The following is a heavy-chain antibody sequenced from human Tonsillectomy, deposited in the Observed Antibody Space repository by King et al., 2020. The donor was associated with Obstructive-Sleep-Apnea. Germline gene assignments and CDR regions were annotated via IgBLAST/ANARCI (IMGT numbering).Heavy chain of an antibody. Sequence: VQLVESGGGLVKPGGALRLSCAASGFTFSSYSMNWVLQAPGKGLDWVSSISSRSSCIYYADSVKGRFTISRENAKNSLYLQMNSLRAEDTAVYYCARDRNDFWSGYPNWFDPWGQGTLVTVSS. D-gene: IGHD3-3*01. CDR1: GFTFSSYS. CDR2: ISSRSSCI. V-gene: IGHV3-21*01. J-gene: IGHJ5*02. CDR3: ARDRNDFWSGYPNWFDP.